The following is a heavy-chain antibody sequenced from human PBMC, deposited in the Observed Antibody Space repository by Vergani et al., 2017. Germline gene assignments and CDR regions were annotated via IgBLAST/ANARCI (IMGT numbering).Heavy chain of an antibody. V-gene: IGHV4-34*01. Sequence: VQLQQWGGGLLKPSETLSLTCVVNGGSFTSYHWTWIRQSPGEGLEWVGDIDHTGRPDYNPFLKSRLTMSVDKSRNQFSLTLNSVTATDTAIYFCARVNTETNGHLYYYYYMDVWGQGTAVTVS. CDR1: GGSFTSYH. D-gene: IGHD4-11*01. CDR2: IDHTGRP. CDR3: ARVNTETNGHLYYYYYMDV. J-gene: IGHJ6*03.